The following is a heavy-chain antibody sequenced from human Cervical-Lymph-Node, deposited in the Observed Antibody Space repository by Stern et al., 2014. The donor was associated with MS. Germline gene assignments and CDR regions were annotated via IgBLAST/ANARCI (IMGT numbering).Heavy chain of an antibody. V-gene: IGHV3-74*01. CDR1: GFTFSSYW. CDR2: IDTDGGTT. D-gene: IGHD6-25*01. J-gene: IGHJ4*02. CDR3: ARDSSGRDDF. Sequence: EEQLLESGGGLVQPGGSLRLSCAASGFTFSSYWLHWFRQAPGKGLVWVSRIDTDGGTTNYADSVKGRFTISRDNAENTLYLQMNSLRAEDTAVYYCARDSSGRDDFWGQGTLVTVSS.